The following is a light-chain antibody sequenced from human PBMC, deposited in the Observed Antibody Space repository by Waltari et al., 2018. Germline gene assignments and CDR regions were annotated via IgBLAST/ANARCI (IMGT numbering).Light chain of an antibody. CDR3: QHYGRLPAT. Sequence: EIVLTQSPGSLSSSQGERVTLSCRASQSVSRALAWYQQKPGQAPRLIIFGASNRATGIPDRFSGSGSETDFSLTISRLEPEDFAVYYCQHYGRLPATFGRGTKVEIK. V-gene: IGKV3-20*01. CDR2: GAS. CDR1: QSVSRA. J-gene: IGKJ1*01.